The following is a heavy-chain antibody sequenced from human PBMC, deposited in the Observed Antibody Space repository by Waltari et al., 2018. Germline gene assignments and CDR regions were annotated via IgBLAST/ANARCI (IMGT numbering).Heavy chain of an antibody. CDR2: ISWNSGNI. CDR3: AKDIAAAGPDRYYYYYSGMDV. Sequence: LVQPGRSLRLSCAASGFIFGDSAMHWVRQAPGKGLEWVSGISWNSGNIHYADSVKGRFTISRDNAKNSLYLQMNSMRAEDAALYYCAKDIAAAGPDRYYYYYSGMDVWGQGTTVTVSS. V-gene: IGHV3-9*01. CDR1: GFIFGDSA. J-gene: IGHJ6*02. D-gene: IGHD6-13*01.